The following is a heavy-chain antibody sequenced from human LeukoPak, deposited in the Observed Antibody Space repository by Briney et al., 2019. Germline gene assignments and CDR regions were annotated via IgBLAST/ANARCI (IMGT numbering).Heavy chain of an antibody. J-gene: IGHJ4*02. D-gene: IGHD3-22*01. CDR2: IKQDGSEK. V-gene: IGHV3-7*01. CDR3: ARVWYYYDSSGYYY. Sequence: GGSLRLSCAASGFTFSSYWMSWVRQAPGKGLEWVANIKQDGSEKYYVDSVKGRFTISRDNAKNSLYLQMNSLRAEDTAVYYCARVWYYYDSSGYYYWGQGTLVTVSS. CDR1: GFTFSSYW.